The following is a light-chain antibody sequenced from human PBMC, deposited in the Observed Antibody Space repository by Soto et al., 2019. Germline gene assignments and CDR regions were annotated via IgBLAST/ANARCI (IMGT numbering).Light chain of an antibody. CDR1: QGIRND. CDR3: QQLYIFPLT. J-gene: IGKJ5*01. CDR2: AAS. V-gene: IGKV1-17*01. Sequence: DIQMTQSPSPLSASVGDRVTITCRASQGIRNDLGWYQQKPGKAPNLLMYAASTLQSGVPSRFSGGESGTEYTLTISSLQPEDSATYYCQQLYIFPLTFGQGTRLEIK.